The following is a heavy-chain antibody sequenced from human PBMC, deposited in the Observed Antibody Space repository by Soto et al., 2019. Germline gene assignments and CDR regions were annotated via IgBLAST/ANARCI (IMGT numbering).Heavy chain of an antibody. CDR2: INKGGDAT. Sequence: VGSLRLSCASSVFTFSSYGMGCVRQAPGKGLDFVSAINKGGDATFYADSVKGRFTISRDNSKNTLFLQMDSLGAEDTALYYCVKEGGFKQPFQYWGQGTLVSVSS. CDR1: VFTFSSYG. CDR3: VKEGGFKQPFQY. D-gene: IGHD5-12*01. J-gene: IGHJ4*02. V-gene: IGHV3-23*01.